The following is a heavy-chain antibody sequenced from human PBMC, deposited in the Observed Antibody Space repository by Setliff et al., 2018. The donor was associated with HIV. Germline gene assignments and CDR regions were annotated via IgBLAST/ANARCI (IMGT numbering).Heavy chain of an antibody. J-gene: IGHJ4*02. Sequence: GESLKISCAASGFTFSNYWMSWVRQAPGKGLEWVANIKKDGSEKYYVDFVKGRFTISRDNAKNSLYLQMNSLRAEDTAVYYCAGVGFCGWCLDYWGQGTVVTVSS. CDR1: GFTFSNYW. CDR3: AGVGFCGWCLDY. CDR2: IKKDGSEK. D-gene: IGHD6-19*01. V-gene: IGHV3-7*03.